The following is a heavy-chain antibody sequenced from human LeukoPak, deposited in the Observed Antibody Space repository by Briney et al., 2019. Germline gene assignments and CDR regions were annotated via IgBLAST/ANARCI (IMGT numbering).Heavy chain of an antibody. J-gene: IGHJ3*02. CDR3: AREGHCSTTSCALDAIEI. V-gene: IGHV3-11*04. CDR1: GFTFSDYY. Sequence: GGSLRLSCAASGFTFSDYYMSWLRQAPGKGLEWVSYISSSSGTIYYADSVKGRFTISRDNAKNSLSLQMNSLRAEDTAVYYCAREGHCSTTSCALDAIEIWGQGTLVAVSS. CDR2: ISSSSGTI. D-gene: IGHD2-2*01.